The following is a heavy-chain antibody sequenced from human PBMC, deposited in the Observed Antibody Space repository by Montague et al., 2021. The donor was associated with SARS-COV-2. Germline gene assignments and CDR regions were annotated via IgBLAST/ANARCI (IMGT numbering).Heavy chain of an antibody. Sequence: SEILSLTCTVSGGSISSSSYYWGWIRQPPGKGLEWIGSIYYSGSTYYNPSLKSRVTISVDTSKNQFSLKLSSVTAADTAVYYCAGERITMIVVVITPYYYYGMDVWGQGTTVTVSS. V-gene: IGHV4-39*02. CDR2: IYYSGST. CDR1: GGSISSSSYY. CDR3: AGERITMIVVVITPYYYYGMDV. D-gene: IGHD3-22*01. J-gene: IGHJ6*02.